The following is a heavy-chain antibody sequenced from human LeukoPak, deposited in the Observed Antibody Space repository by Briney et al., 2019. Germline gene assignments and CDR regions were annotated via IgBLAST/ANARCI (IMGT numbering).Heavy chain of an antibody. Sequence: SETLSLTCTLSGGSISTYYWSWVRQPPGKGLEWIGYIYHSGSTNYNPSLKSRVTISVDTSKNQFPLKLSSVTAADTAVYYCARGGGYASPIGYWGQGALVTVSS. J-gene: IGHJ4*02. CDR3: ARGGGYASPIGY. CDR2: IYHSGST. CDR1: GGSISTYY. D-gene: IGHD5-12*01. V-gene: IGHV4-59*01.